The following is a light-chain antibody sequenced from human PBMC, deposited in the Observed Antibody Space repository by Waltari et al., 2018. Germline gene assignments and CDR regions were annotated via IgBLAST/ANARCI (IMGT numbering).Light chain of an antibody. V-gene: IGKV3-11*01. CDR3: QQRGTYLGLT. J-gene: IGKJ4*01. Sequence: VLTQSPATLSLSRGERATLSCRASQSVSKYLAWYQQKPGQAPRLLIFDASNRATGIPARFSGSGSGTEFSLTISSLEPEDFAVYYCQQRGTYLGLTFGGGTKVDIK. CDR1: QSVSKY. CDR2: DAS.